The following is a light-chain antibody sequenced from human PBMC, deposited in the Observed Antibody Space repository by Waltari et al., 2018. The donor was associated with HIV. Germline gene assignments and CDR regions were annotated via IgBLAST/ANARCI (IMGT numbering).Light chain of an antibody. CDR3: QQYNSLPWT. J-gene: IGKJ1*01. CDR1: QTVNKW. V-gene: IGKV1-5*03. Sequence: DIQLTQSPSTLSTSVGDRVIITCRASQTVNKWLAWYQQKLGRAPRVIIYQSSTLENGVPSRFSGSASGVDLTLTISSLQPEDLGTYYCQQYNSLPWTFGQGTRVEV. CDR2: QSS.